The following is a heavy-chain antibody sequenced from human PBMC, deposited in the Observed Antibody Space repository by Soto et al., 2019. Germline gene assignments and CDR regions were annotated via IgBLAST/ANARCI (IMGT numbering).Heavy chain of an antibody. D-gene: IGHD5-12*01. J-gene: IGHJ6*03. CDR3: ARVGMVATPVRYMDV. CDR2: IYPGDSDT. V-gene: IGHV5-51*01. Sequence: LKISCKGSGYSFTSYWIGWVRQMPGKGLEWMGNIYPGDSDTSYNPSLKSRVTISVDTSKNQFSLKLSSVTAADTAVYYCARVGMVATPVRYMDVWGKGTTVTVSS. CDR1: GYSFTSYW.